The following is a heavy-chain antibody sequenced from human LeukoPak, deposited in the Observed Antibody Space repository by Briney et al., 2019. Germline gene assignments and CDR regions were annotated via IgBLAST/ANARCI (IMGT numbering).Heavy chain of an antibody. J-gene: IGHJ4*02. V-gene: IGHV1-2*02. Sequence: GASVKVSCKASGYTFTGYYMHWVRQAPGQGLEWMGWINPNSGGTNYAQKFQGRVTMTRDTSISTAYMELSRLRSDDTAVYYCARDPYHYYGSGNFDYWGQGTLVTVSS. D-gene: IGHD3-10*01. CDR1: GYTFTGYY. CDR3: ARDPYHYYGSGNFDY. CDR2: INPNSGGT.